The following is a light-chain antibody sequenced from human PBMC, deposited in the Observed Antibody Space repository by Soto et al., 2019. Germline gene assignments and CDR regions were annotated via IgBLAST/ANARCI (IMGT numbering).Light chain of an antibody. Sequence: DIQMTQSPSSLSASVRDRVTITCRASQSISTYLNWYQQKPGKVPKLLIYAASTLQSGVPSRFRGSGSGTDFTLTISSLQSEDFAVYYCQQYNNWPLTFGGGTKVDIK. CDR1: QSISTY. V-gene: IGKV1-39*01. J-gene: IGKJ4*01. CDR2: AAS. CDR3: QQYNNWPLT.